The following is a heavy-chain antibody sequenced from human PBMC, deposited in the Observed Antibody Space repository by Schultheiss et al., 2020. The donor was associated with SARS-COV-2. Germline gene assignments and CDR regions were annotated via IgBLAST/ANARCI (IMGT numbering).Heavy chain of an antibody. CDR2: ISSSSSYI. V-gene: IGHV3-21*01. J-gene: IGHJ4*02. Sequence: GGSLRLSCAASGFTFDDYAMHWVRQAPGKGLEWVSSISSSSSYIYYADSVKGRFTISRDNSKNTLFLQMNSLRAEDTAVYYCARVVPAASFSFDYWGQGTLVTVSS. CDR1: GFTFDDYA. D-gene: IGHD2-2*01. CDR3: ARVVPAASFSFDY.